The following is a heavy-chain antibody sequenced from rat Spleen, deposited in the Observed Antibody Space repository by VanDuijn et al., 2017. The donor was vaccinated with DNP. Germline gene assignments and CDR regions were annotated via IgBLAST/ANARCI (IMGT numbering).Heavy chain of an antibody. D-gene: IGHD1-7*01. CDR1: GYSLTSDY. CDR3: AREEAYYGYDYFDY. V-gene: IGHV3-1*01. J-gene: IGHJ2*01. Sequence: EVQLQESGSGLVKPSQSLSLTCSVTGYSLTSDYWGWIRKFPGNKMDWIGHISYSGSTSYNPSLKSRVSISRDTSKNQVFLQLNSVTTEDTATYYCAREEAYYGYDYFDYWGQGVMVTVSS. CDR2: ISYSGST.